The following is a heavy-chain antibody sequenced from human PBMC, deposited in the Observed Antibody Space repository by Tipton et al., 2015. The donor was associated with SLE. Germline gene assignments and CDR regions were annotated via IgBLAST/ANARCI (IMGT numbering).Heavy chain of an antibody. CDR1: GGSISSSYYY. Sequence: TLSLTCTVSGGSISSSYYYWTWIWQPAGKGLEWIGRIYASGSTKYNPSLKSRVTISVDTSKNQFSLKLSSVTAADTAVYYCARGFEYSSSSSAFDIWGQGTMVTVSS. V-gene: IGHV4-61*02. D-gene: IGHD6-6*01. CDR2: IYASGST. J-gene: IGHJ3*02. CDR3: ARGFEYSSSSSAFDI.